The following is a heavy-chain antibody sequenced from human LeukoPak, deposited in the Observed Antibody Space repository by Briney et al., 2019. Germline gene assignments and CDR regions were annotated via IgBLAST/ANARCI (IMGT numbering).Heavy chain of an antibody. D-gene: IGHD3-9*01. CDR3: ARARPVRYYDILTGYSDY. J-gene: IGHJ4*02. Sequence: ASVKVSCKASGYTFTSYDINWVRQAPGQGLEWMGWMNPNSGNTGYAQKFQGRVTMTRNTSISTAYMELSSLRSEDTAVYYCARARPVRYYDILTGYSDYWGQGTLVTVSS. CDR2: MNPNSGNT. V-gene: IGHV1-8*01. CDR1: GYTFTSYD.